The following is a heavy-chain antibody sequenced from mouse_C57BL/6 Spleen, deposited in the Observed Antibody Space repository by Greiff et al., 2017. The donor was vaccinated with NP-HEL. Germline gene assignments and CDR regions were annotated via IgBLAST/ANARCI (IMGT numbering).Heavy chain of an antibody. CDR3: ARDGNYEFAY. CDR2: ISYDGSN. V-gene: IGHV3-6*01. D-gene: IGHD2-1*01. J-gene: IGHJ3*01. CDR1: GYSITSGYY. Sequence: ESGPGLVKPSQSLSLTCSVTGYSITSGYYWNWIRQFPGNKLEWMGYISYDGSNNYNPSLKNRISITRDTSKNQFFLKLNSVTTEDTATYYCARDGNYEFAYWGQGTLVTVSA.